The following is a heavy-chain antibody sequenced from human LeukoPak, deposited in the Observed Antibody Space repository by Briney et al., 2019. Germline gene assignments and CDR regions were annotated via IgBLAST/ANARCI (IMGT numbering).Heavy chain of an antibody. V-gene: IGHV4-30-4*08. CDR2: INHSGST. D-gene: IGHD6-19*01. CDR3: ARKGWQWLETSRYRIYYYYMDV. J-gene: IGHJ6*03. CDR1: GGSINSGDYY. Sequence: PSQTLSLTCTVSGGSINSGDYYWSWIRQPPGKGLEWIGEINHSGSTNYNPSLKSRVTISVDTSKNQFSLKLSSVTAADTAVYYCARKGWQWLETSRYRIYYYYMDVWGKGTTVTISS.